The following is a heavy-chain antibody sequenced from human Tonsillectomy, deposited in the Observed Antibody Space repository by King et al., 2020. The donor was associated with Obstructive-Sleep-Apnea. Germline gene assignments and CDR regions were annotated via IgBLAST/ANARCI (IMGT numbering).Heavy chain of an antibody. V-gene: IGHV4-59*01. CDR2: IYYSGST. CDR1: GGSISSYY. J-gene: IGHJ4*02. Sequence: QLQESGPGLVKPSETLSLTCTVSGGSISSYYWSWIRQPPGKGLEWIGYIYYSGSTNYNPSLKSRVTISVDTSKNPFSLKLSSVTAADTAVYYCAREGYDSSGYYGYWGQGTLVTVSS. D-gene: IGHD3-22*01. CDR3: AREGYDSSGYYGY.